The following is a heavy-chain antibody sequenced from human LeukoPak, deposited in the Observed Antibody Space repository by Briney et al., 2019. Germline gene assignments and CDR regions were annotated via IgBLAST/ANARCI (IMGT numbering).Heavy chain of an antibody. D-gene: IGHD1-26*01. J-gene: IGHJ4*02. CDR1: GGTFSSYA. CDR3: AKDIRVGATYFDY. V-gene: IGHV1-69*13. CDR2: IIPIFGTA. Sequence: GASVKVSCKASGGTFSSYAISWVRQAPGQGLEWMGGIIPIFGTANYAQKFQGRVTITADESMSTAYMELSSLRSEDTAVYYCAKDIRVGATYFDYWGQGTLVTVSS.